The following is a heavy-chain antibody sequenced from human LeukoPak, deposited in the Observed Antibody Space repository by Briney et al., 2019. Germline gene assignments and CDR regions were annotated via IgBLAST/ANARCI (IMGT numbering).Heavy chain of an antibody. Sequence: GGSLRLSCTTSGFILSNHGMHWVRQAPGKGLEWVAVFWAHGRSQYYADPVKGRFSISRDISRSTVHLQMNSLRAEDTAIYYCARDDDTSSHYSLFEYWGQGTRVTVSS. D-gene: IGHD3-22*01. CDR1: GFILSNHG. CDR2: FWAHGRSQ. J-gene: IGHJ4*02. CDR3: ARDDDTSSHYSLFEY. V-gene: IGHV3-33*01.